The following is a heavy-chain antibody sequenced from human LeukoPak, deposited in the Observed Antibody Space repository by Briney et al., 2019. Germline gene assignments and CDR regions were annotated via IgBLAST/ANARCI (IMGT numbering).Heavy chain of an antibody. CDR1: GHTFTSYY. V-gene: IGHV1-46*01. Sequence: ASVKVSCKASGHTFTSYYMHWVRQAPGQGLEWMGIINPSGGSTSYAQKFQGRVTMTRDTSTSTVYMELSSLRSEDTAVYYCARTLAALRWTGAFDIWGQGTMVTVSS. D-gene: IGHD6-13*01. CDR2: INPSGGST. J-gene: IGHJ3*02. CDR3: ARTLAALRWTGAFDI.